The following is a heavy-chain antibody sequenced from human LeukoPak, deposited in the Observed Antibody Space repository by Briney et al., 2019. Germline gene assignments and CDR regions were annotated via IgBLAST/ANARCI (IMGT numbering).Heavy chain of an antibody. CDR2: INPNSGGT. CDR3: ARGRADGYSGYDFGDY. J-gene: IGHJ4*02. CDR1: GYIFSVYY. D-gene: IGHD5-12*01. Sequence: ASVKVSCKASGYIFSVYYIHWVRQAPGQGLEWMGWINPNSGGTNYAQKFQGRVTMTRDTSVSTARMELSSLRSDDTAVYYCARGRADGYSGYDFGDYWGQGTLVTVSS. V-gene: IGHV1-2*02.